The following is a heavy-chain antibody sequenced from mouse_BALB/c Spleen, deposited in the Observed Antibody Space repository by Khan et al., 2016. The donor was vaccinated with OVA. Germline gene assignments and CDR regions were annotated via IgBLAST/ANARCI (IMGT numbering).Heavy chain of an antibody. D-gene: IGHD2-1*01. Sequence: QIQLVQSGPELKKPGETVKMSCKASGYTFTNYGMNWMKQAPGKGLKWMGWINTYTGEPTYADDFKGRFAFSLETSASTAYLQINTLKNEDTATYFCARSNGNYGFGYWGQGTLVTVSA. J-gene: IGHJ3*01. CDR1: GYTFTNYG. CDR3: ARSNGNYGFGY. V-gene: IGHV9-3-1*01. CDR2: INTYTGEP.